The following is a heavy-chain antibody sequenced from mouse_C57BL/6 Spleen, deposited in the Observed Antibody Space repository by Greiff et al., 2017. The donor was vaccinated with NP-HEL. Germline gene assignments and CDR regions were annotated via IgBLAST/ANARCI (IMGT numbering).Heavy chain of an antibody. D-gene: IGHD1-1*01. CDR3: TSDYYGSSGVFDY. V-gene: IGHV1-15*01. CDR1: GYTFTDYE. J-gene: IGHJ2*01. CDR2: IDPETGGT. Sequence: QVQLQQSGAELVRPGASVTLSCKASGYTFTDYEMHWVKQTPVHGLEWIGAIDPETGGTAYNQKFKGKAILTADKSSSTAYMELRSLTSEDSAVYYCTSDYYGSSGVFDYWGQGTTLTVSS.